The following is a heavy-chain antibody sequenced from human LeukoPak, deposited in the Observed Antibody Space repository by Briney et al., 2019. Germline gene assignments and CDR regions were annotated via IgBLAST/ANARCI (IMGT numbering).Heavy chain of an antibody. V-gene: IGHV3-30*02. CDR2: IRYNGNNQ. CDR1: GFTFNNYG. J-gene: IGHJ4*02. CDR3: ARGEEYSSSLYQCDY. D-gene: IGHD6-13*01. Sequence: GGSLRLSCAASGFTFNNYGMHWVRQAPGKGLEWVAFIRYNGNNQYYADSVKGRFTISRDNAKKSLHLQMNSLRAEDTALYYCARGEEYSSSLYQCDYWGQGTLVTVSS.